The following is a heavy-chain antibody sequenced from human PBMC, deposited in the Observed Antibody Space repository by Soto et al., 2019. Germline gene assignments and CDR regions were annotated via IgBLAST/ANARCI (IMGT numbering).Heavy chain of an antibody. Sequence: SVKVSCKASGGTFSSYAISWVRQAPGQGLEWMGGIIPIFGTANCAQKFQGRVTITADESTSTAYMELSSLRSEDTAVYYCARGTSRYSYGFRGRFDYWGQGTLVTVSS. V-gene: IGHV1-69*13. D-gene: IGHD5-18*01. J-gene: IGHJ4*02. CDR2: IIPIFGTA. CDR3: ARGTSRYSYGFRGRFDY. CDR1: GGTFSSYA.